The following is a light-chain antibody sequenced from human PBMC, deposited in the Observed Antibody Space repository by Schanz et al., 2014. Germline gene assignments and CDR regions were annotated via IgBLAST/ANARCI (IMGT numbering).Light chain of an antibody. CDR1: SSNIGAGYE. CDR2: SNS. J-gene: IGLJ2*01. V-gene: IGLV1-40*01. CDR3: QSYDSSLSGFVV. Sequence: QSVLTQPPSVSGAPGQRVTISCTGSSSNIGAGYEVHWYQQLPGTAPKLLMHSNSNRPSGVPDRFSGSKSGTSASLAITGLQAEDEADYYCQSYDSSLSGFVVFGGGTKLTVL.